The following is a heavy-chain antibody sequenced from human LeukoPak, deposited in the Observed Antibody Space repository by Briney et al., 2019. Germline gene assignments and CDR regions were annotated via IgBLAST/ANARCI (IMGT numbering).Heavy chain of an antibody. CDR2: IRYDGSNK. CDR3: AKDGPGATYPQWFDY. J-gene: IGHJ4*02. Sequence: GGSLRFSCAASGFTFSSYGLHWVRQAPGKGLEWVAFIRYDGSNKYYADSVKGRFTISRDNSKNTLYLQMNSLRAEDTAVYYFAKDGPGATYPQWFDYWGQGTLVTVSS. V-gene: IGHV3-30*02. CDR1: GFTFSSYG. D-gene: IGHD1-26*01.